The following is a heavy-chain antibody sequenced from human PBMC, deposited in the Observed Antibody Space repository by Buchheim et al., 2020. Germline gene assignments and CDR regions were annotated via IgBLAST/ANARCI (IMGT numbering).Heavy chain of an antibody. CDR2: LSGSGGSR. Sequence: EVQLLESGGGLVQPGGSLRLSCAASGYTFSKYAMSWVRQAPGKGLEWVSSLSGSGGSRFYADSVKGRFTITRDNSKKHLDVQMNSLRAEDTAVYFCAKLGSQINYYYYYGMDVWGQGTT. CDR3: AKLGSQINYYYYYGMDV. J-gene: IGHJ6*02. CDR1: GYTFSKYA. V-gene: IGHV3-23*01.